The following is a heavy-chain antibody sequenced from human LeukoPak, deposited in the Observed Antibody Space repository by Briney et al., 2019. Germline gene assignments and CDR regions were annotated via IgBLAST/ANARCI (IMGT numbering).Heavy chain of an antibody. CDR1: GGSFSGYY. CDR3: ARGRRRLGILGYRFDY. Sequence: PETLSLTCAVYGGSFSGYYWSWLRQPPGKGLEWIGEINHSGSTNYNPSLKSRVTISVDTSKNQFSLKLSSVTAADTAVYYCARGRRRLGILGYRFDYWGQGTLVTVSS. CDR2: INHSGST. J-gene: IGHJ4*02. V-gene: IGHV4-34*01. D-gene: IGHD7-27*01.